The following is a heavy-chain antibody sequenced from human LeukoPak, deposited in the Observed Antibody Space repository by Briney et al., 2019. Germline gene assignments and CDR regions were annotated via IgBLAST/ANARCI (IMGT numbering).Heavy chain of an antibody. D-gene: IGHD2-15*01. J-gene: IGHJ6*02. V-gene: IGHV4-59*01. CDR3: ARDYRYCSGGSCYYYYGMDV. Sequence: SETLSLTCTVSGGSISSYYWSWIRQPPGKGLEWIGYIYYSGSTNYNPSLKSRVTMSVDTSKNQFSLKLSSATAADTAVYYCARDYRYCSGGSCYYYYGMDVWGQGTTVTVSS. CDR1: GGSISSYY. CDR2: IYYSGST.